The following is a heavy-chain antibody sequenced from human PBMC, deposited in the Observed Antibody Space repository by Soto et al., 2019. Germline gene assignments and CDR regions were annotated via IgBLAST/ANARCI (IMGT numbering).Heavy chain of an antibody. J-gene: IGHJ3*02. CDR2: INPLKGDT. CDR1: RYAFSTNG. D-gene: IGHD5-18*01. CDR3: ARDDNGYSYGYGVYAFDI. V-gene: IGHV1-18*01. Sequence: APAKVSCKACRYAFSTNGITWVRQSPAQGRDWMGWINPLKGDTNSEARFQGRVTMTTDTSTSTAYMELRSLRYDDTAVYYCARDDNGYSYGYGVYAFDIWVQGTMVTVSS.